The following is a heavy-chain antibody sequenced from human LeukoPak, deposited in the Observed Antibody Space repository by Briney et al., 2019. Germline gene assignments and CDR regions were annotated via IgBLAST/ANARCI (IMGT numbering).Heavy chain of an antibody. CDR3: ARVVAVAGTEPYDP. V-gene: IGHV3-74*01. J-gene: IGHJ5*02. CDR2: IRSDGSST. CDR1: GFTFTSYW. Sequence: PGGSLRLSCAASGFTFTSYWMHWVRQAPGKGLVWVSCIRSDGSSTSYADSVKGRFTISRDNAKNTLYLQMNSLRAEDTAVYYCARVVAVAGTEPYDPWGQGTLVTVSS. D-gene: IGHD6-19*01.